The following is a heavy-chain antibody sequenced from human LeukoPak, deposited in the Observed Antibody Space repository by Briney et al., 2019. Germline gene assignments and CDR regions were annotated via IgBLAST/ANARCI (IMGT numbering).Heavy chain of an antibody. J-gene: IGHJ4*02. V-gene: IGHV3-43*01. CDR3: ATVWFGELSVTVDY. CDR2: ISWDGGYT. Sequence: GGSLRLSCAASGFTFNDYTMYWVRQAPGKGLEWVSLISWDGGYTYYADSVKGRFTISRDNSKNSLYLQMKSLRAEDTALYYCATVWFGELSVTVDYWGQGSLVTVSS. CDR1: GFTFNDYT. D-gene: IGHD3-10*01.